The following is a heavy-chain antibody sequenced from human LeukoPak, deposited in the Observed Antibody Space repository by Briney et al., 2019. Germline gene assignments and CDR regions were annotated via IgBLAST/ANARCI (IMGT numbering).Heavy chain of an antibody. Sequence: KPGGSLRFSYPASGFTFRDYSMNWVRQAPGKGLEWVSYISTSGNYIYYADSVKGRFTISRDNSKNTLYLQMNSLRAEDTAVYYCAKDAVGATSIFDYWGQGTLVTVSS. CDR1: GFTFRDYS. CDR3: AKDAVGATSIFDY. V-gene: IGHV3-21*04. D-gene: IGHD1-26*01. CDR2: ISTSGNYI. J-gene: IGHJ4*02.